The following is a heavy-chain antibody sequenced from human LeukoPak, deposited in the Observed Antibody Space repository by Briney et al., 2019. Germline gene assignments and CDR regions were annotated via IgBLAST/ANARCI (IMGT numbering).Heavy chain of an antibody. J-gene: IGHJ4*02. Sequence: KPGGSLRLSCAASGFTFSSYSMNWVRQAPGKGLEWVSSISSSSSYIYYADSVKGRFTISRDNAKNSLYLQINSLRAEDTAVYYCAKDHLPGIVVADRDYWGQGTLVTVSS. V-gene: IGHV3-21*04. CDR3: AKDHLPGIVVADRDY. D-gene: IGHD6-19*01. CDR1: GFTFSSYS. CDR2: ISSSSSYI.